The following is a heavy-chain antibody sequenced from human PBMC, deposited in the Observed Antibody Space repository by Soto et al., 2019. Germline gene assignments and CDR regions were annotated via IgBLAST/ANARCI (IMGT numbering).Heavy chain of an antibody. V-gene: IGHV3-30-3*01. Sequence: QVQLVESGGGVVQPGRSLRLSCAASGFTFSSYAMHWVRQAPGKGLEWVAVISYDGSNKYYADSVKGRFTISRDNSKNTLYLQMNSLRAEDTAVYYCARSHCTNGVCPPHYYYYYGMDVW. J-gene: IGHJ6*01. CDR3: ARSHCTNGVCPPHYYYYYGMDV. CDR2: ISYDGSNK. CDR1: GFTFSSYA. D-gene: IGHD2-8*01.